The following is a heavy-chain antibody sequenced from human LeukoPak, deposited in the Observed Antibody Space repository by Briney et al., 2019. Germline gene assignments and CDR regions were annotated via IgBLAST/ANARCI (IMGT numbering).Heavy chain of an antibody. D-gene: IGHD5-18*01. CDR3: ARGGSHKYSYGYFDY. J-gene: IGHJ4*02. CDR1: GGSISSVDYF. CDR2: ICYSVST. V-gene: IGHV4-30-4*01. Sequence: SQTLSLTCTVSGGSISSVDYFWSWIRQPPGKGREWNGYICYSVSTYYNPSLKNRVTISVDTSKNQFSLKLSSVTAADTAVYYCARGGSHKYSYGYFDYWGQGTLVTVSS.